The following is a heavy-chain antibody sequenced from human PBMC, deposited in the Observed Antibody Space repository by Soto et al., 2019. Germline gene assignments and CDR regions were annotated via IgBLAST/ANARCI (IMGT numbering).Heavy chain of an antibody. CDR1: GGSISSYY. J-gene: IGHJ4*02. D-gene: IGHD6-6*01. Sequence: SETLSLTCTVSGGSISSYYWSWIRQPPGKGLEWIGYIYYSVSTNYNPSLKSRVTISVDTSKNQFSLKLTSVTAADTAVYYCAAPPRYWSQGTLVTSP. CDR3: AAPPRY. CDR2: IYYSVST. V-gene: IGHV4-59*01.